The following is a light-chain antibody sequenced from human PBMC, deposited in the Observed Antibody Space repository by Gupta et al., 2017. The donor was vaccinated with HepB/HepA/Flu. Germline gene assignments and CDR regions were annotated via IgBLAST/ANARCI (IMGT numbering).Light chain of an antibody. V-gene: IGKV3D-15*03. CDR1: LSVSSN. CDR2: GAS. CDR3: EEYNTWSWT. Sequence: EIVMTQSQPTLSVSQGARATLSCMASLSVSSNFAWYQQKPGQAPRLLICGASHRATGTPARFSGRASGTQFTLTIRMLHSEVFAVYYFEEYNTWSWTFGQGTKVEIK. J-gene: IGKJ1*01.